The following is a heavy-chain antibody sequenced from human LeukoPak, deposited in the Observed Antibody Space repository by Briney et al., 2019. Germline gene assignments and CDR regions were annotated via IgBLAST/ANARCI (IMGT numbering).Heavy chain of an antibody. CDR2: IYYGGNV. D-gene: IGHD5-12*01. J-gene: IGHJ5*02. CDR3: ARQIRYTYDPNWFHP. CDR1: GDSIAATSYY. V-gene: IGHV4-39*01. Sequence: PSEILSLTCSVSGDSIAATSYYWAWIRQPPGKGLEWIGSIYYGGNVNYDPSLQSRVTISIDTSKNQFSLSLTSVTAADTAVYFCARQIRYTYDPNWFHPWGQGTLVTVSS.